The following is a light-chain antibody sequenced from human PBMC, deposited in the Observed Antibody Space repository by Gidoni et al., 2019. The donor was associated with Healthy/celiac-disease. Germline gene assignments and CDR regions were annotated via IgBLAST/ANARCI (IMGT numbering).Light chain of an antibody. CDR2: GAS. J-gene: IGKJ1*01. CDR1: QSVSSN. V-gene: IGKV3-15*01. CDR3: QQYNNWPPVT. Sequence: EIVMTQSPATLSVSPGERATLSCRASQSVSSNLAWYQQKPGQAPRLLIYGASTRATGIPARFSGSGSGTVFTLTISSLQSEDLAVYYCQQYNNWPPVTFGQGTKVEIK.